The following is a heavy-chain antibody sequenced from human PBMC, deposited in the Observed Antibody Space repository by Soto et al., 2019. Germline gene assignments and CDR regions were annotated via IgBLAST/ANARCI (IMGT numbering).Heavy chain of an antibody. CDR2: IDYNGVT. CDR1: GGPMYRSGYS. V-gene: IGHV4-39*01. J-gene: IGHJ4*02. CDR3: GKVLVGATGHTDSDS. D-gene: IGHD2-15*01. Sequence: ESLSLTCTDAGGPMYRSGYSWGWIRQPPGRGLEWIGNIDYNGVTYSNPSLKSRVTISRDTSKNQFSLKLTSVTAADTALYYCGKVLVGATGHTDSDSWGPGTLVT.